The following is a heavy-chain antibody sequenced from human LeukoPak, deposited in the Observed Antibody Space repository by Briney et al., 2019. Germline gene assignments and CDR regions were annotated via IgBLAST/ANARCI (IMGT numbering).Heavy chain of an antibody. Sequence: GGSLRLSCAASGFTFSSYGMHWVRQAPGKGLEWVAFIRYDGSNKYYADSVKGRFTISRDNSKNTLYLQMNSLRAEDTAVYYCAKDLGSSGDYAYYYMDVWGKGTTVTVSS. D-gene: IGHD4-17*01. V-gene: IGHV3-30*02. J-gene: IGHJ6*03. CDR2: IRYDGSNK. CDR3: AKDLGSSGDYAYYYMDV. CDR1: GFTFSSYG.